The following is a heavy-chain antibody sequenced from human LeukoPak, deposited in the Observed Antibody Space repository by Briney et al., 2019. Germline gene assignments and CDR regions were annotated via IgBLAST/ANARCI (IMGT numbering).Heavy chain of an antibody. J-gene: IGHJ4*02. Sequence: SETLSLTCTVSGGSLSSYYWSWIRQPAGKGLEWIGRIYTSGSTNYNPSLKSRVTMSVDTSKNQFSLKLSSVTAADTAAYYCARGIVVVPAAIIEFYFDYWGQGTLVTVSS. CDR1: GGSLSSYY. CDR2: IYTSGST. V-gene: IGHV4-4*07. D-gene: IGHD2-2*02. CDR3: ARGIVVVPAAIIEFYFDY.